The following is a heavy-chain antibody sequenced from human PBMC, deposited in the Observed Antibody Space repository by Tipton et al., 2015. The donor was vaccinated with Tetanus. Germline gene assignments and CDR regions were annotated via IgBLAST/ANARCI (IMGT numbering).Heavy chain of an antibody. D-gene: IGHD5-12*01. Sequence: TLSLTCTVSGGSISSGGYYWSWIRQHPGKGLEWIGYIYYSGSTYYNPSLKSRVTISVDTSKNQFSLKLSSVTAADTAVYYCARSGSMATRFDYWGQGTLVTVSS. J-gene: IGHJ4*02. CDR3: ARSGSMATRFDY. CDR2: IYYSGST. V-gene: IGHV4-31*03. CDR1: GGSISSGGYY.